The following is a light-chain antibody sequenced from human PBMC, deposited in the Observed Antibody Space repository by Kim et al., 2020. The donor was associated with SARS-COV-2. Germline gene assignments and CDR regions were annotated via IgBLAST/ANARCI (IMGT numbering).Light chain of an antibody. J-gene: IGLJ2*01. Sequence: SSELTQDPAVSVALGQTVRITCQGDSLRSYYASWYQQKPGQAPVLVIYGRNNRPSGIPDRFSGSTSGNTASLTITGAQAEDEADYYCKSRDSSGNVVFGGGTKSPS. CDR2: GRN. CDR3: KSRDSSGNVV. V-gene: IGLV3-19*01. CDR1: SLRSYY.